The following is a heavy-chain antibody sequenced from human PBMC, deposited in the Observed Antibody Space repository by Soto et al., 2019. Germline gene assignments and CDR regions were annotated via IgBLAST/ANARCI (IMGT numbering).Heavy chain of an antibody. Sequence: QVQLVESGGGVVQPGRSLRLSCAASGFIFSSYGINWVRQAPGKGLEWVAVISYDGSNKYYAESVKGRFTISRDNSKNTLYLQINSLRAEGTALFYCGKVEKAIAPPPPDHFYYGMDVWGQGTTVTVS. CDR1: GFIFSSYG. CDR2: ISYDGSNK. V-gene: IGHV3-30*18. D-gene: IGHD5-18*01. CDR3: GKVEKAIAPPPPDHFYYGMDV. J-gene: IGHJ6*02.